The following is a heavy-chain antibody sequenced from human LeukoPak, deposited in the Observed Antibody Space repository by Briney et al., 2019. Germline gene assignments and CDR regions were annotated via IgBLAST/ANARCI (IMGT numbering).Heavy chain of an antibody. D-gene: IGHD3-22*01. Sequence: PSETLSLTCTVSGGSISSSSYYWGWIRQPPGKGLEWIGSIYYSGSTYYNPSLKSRVTISVGTSKNQFSLKLSSVTAADTAVYYCARVPGVHYYDSSGYWYYFDYWGQGTLVTVSS. J-gene: IGHJ4*02. V-gene: IGHV4-39*07. CDR2: IYYSGST. CDR1: GGSISSSSYY. CDR3: ARVPGVHYYDSSGYWYYFDY.